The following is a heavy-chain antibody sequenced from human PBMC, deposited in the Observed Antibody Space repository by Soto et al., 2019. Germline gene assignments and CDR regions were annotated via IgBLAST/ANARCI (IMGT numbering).Heavy chain of an antibody. V-gene: IGHV1-2*04. CDR2: INPNGGVT. Sequence: QVQLVQSGAEVRKPGASVTVSCRSSGDSFNDYYIHWVRQAPGQGFEWMGWINPNGGVTKYAQKFQGWVSMTSDTSIRTVYMQLSRLRSDDTAVYYCARESGGATATLDYYFYMDVWGTGTTVTVSS. J-gene: IGHJ6*03. D-gene: IGHD5-12*01. CDR1: GDSFNDYY. CDR3: ARESGGATATLDYYFYMDV.